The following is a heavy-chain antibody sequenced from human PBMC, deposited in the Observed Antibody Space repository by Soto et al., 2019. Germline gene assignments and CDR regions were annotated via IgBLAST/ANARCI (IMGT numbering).Heavy chain of an antibody. Sequence: PGGSLRLSCAASGFTFSSYSMNWVRQAPGKGLEWVSSISSSSSYIYYADSVKGRFTIPRDNAKNSLYLQMNSLRAEDTAVYYCATYYYESSGYYPAEYFQHWGQGTLVTVSS. J-gene: IGHJ1*01. CDR2: ISSSSSYI. CDR3: ATYYYESSGYYPAEYFQH. D-gene: IGHD3-22*01. V-gene: IGHV3-21*01. CDR1: GFTFSSYS.